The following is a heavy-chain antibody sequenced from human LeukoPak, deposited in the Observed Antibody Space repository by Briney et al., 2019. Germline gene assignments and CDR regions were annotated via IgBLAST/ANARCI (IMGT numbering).Heavy chain of an antibody. J-gene: IGHJ4*02. D-gene: IGHD6-19*01. CDR3: ARRRGWYPVDY. CDR2: IYYTGST. Sequence: PSETLSLTCTVSGGSVNSSSYYWGWIRQPPGKGLEWIGTIYYTGSTYYNPSLKSRVTISVDTSKNQCSLKVTSVTAADTAVYYCARRRGWYPVDYWGQGTLVTVSS. V-gene: IGHV4-39*01. CDR1: GGSVNSSSYY.